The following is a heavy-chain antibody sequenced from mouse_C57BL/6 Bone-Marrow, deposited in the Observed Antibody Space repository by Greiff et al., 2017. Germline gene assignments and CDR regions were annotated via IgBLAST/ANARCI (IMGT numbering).Heavy chain of an antibody. V-gene: IGHV1-69*01. Sequence: QVQLQQSGAELVMPGASVKLSCKASGYTFTSYWMHWVKQRPGQGLEWIGEIDPSDSYTNYNQKFKGKSTLTVDKSSSTAYMQLSSLTSEDSAVYYCARTAYYDYDGDWFAYWGQGTLVTVSA. CDR1: GYTFTSYW. D-gene: IGHD2-4*01. CDR3: ARTAYYDYDGDWFAY. CDR2: IDPSDSYT. J-gene: IGHJ3*01.